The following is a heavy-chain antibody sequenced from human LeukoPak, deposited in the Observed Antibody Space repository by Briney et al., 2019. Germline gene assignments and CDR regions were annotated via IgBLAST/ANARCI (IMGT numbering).Heavy chain of an antibody. Sequence: SETLSLTCTVSGGSISSFYWSWIRQPAGKGLEWIGRIYTSGSTDYNPSLKSRATMSVDTSKNQFSLKLSSVTAADTAVYYCARDGVYGGAYDAFDIWGHGTMVTVSS. CDR2: IYTSGST. CDR3: ARDGVYGGAYDAFDI. V-gene: IGHV4-4*07. D-gene: IGHD4-23*01. J-gene: IGHJ3*02. CDR1: GGSISSFY.